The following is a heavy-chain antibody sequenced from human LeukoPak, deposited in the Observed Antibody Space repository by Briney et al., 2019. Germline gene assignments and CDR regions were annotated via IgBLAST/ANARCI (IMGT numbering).Heavy chain of an antibody. D-gene: IGHD1-26*01. CDR3: VASGSYSYAFDI. V-gene: IGHV4-59*01. J-gene: IGHJ3*02. CDR2: IYYSGST. Sequence: SETLSLTCTVSGGSISSYYYSWVRQPPGKGLEWIGYIYYSGSTNYNPSLKSRVTISVDTSKNQFSLKLSSVTAADTALFYCVASGSYSYAFDIWGQGTVVTVSS. CDR1: GGSISSYY.